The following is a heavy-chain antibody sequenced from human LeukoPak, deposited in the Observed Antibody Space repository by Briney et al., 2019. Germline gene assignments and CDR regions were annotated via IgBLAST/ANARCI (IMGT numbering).Heavy chain of an antibody. CDR2: IKQDETEK. CDR1: GFTFSNFW. CDR3: ARDRSDYGDYDPFDY. D-gene: IGHD4-17*01. Sequence: GGSLRLSCTASGFTFSNFWMGWVRQAPGKGLEWVANIKQDETEKFYLGSVKGRFTISRDNAKDSLYLQMNSLRAEDTAVYYCARDRSDYGDYDPFDYWGQGTLVTVSS. J-gene: IGHJ4*02. V-gene: IGHV3-7*01.